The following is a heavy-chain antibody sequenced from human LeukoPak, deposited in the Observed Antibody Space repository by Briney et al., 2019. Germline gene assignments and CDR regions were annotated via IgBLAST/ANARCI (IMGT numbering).Heavy chain of an antibody. CDR3: ARHLHSGYYAPRFDP. CDR2: IYYSGST. CDR1: GGSLSSYY. V-gene: IGHV4-59*08. J-gene: IGHJ5*02. D-gene: IGHD5-12*01. Sequence: SETLSLTCTVSGGSLSSYYWSWIRQPPGKGLEWIGYIYYSGSTNYNPSLKSRVTISVDTSKNQFSLMLNSVTAADTAVYYCARHLHSGYYAPRFDPWGQGTLVTVSS.